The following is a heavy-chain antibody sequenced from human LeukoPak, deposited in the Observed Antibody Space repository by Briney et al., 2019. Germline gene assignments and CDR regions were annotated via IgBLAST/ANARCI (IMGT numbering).Heavy chain of an antibody. CDR3: ARDGGSAWFFRY. V-gene: IGHV3-11*04. D-gene: IGHD6-19*01. CDR2: ISSSGNTK. Sequence: PGGSLRLSCAASGFTFSDYYMSWIRQAPGKGLEWVSYISSSGNTKYYADPVKGRFTISRDNAKNSLSLQMNSLRAEDTAVYYCARDGGSAWFFRYWGQGTLVTVSS. J-gene: IGHJ4*02. CDR1: GFTFSDYY.